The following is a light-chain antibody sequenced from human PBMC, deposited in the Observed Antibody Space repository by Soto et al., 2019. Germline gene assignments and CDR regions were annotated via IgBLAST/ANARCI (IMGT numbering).Light chain of an antibody. Sequence: DIQMTQSPSTLSASVGDRVTITCRASQTISSWLAWYQQKPGKAPKLLIYDVSTLGSGVPSRFSGSGSGTVSPLTISRLHPDDFATYYCQRCNALWTFGQGTKVEIK. CDR2: DVS. CDR3: QRCNALWT. J-gene: IGKJ1*01. CDR1: QTISSW. V-gene: IGKV1-5*01.